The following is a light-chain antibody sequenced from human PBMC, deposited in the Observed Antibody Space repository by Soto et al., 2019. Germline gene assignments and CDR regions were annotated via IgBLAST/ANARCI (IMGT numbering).Light chain of an antibody. J-gene: IGKJ1*01. V-gene: IGKV3-15*01. CDR2: GAS. CDR1: ESLGSN. Sequence: DIAMTQSPAAVSVAPGESATLSCRASESLGSNLAWYQQKPGQPPRLLIYGASSRATGVPARFSGSGSVTEFTLTISSLQSEDVAVYYCQQYNKWPRTFGQGTKVDI. CDR3: QQYNKWPRT.